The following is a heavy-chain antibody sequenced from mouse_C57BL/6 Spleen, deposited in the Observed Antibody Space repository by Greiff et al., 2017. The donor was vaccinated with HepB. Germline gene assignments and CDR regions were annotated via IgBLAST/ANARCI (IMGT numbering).Heavy chain of an antibody. CDR3: AKAGGYFYAMDY. Sequence: DVKLVESGGGLVKPGGSLKLSCAASGFTFSDYGMHWVRQAPEKGLEWVAYISSGSSTIYYEDTVKGRFTISRDNAKNTLFLQMTSLRSEDTAMYYCAKAGGYFYAMDYWGQGTSVTVSS. D-gene: IGHD2-3*01. CDR2: ISSGSSTI. J-gene: IGHJ4*01. CDR1: GFTFSDYG. V-gene: IGHV5-17*01.